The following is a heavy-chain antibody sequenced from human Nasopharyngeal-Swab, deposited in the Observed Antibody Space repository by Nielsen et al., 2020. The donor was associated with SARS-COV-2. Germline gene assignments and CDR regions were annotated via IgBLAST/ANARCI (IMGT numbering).Heavy chain of an antibody. CDR1: GITFSSYR. V-gene: IGHV3-7*01. J-gene: IGHJ3*02. Sequence: GESLKISCAASGITFSSYRMSWVRQAPGKGLEWVANIKQDGSEKYYVDSVKGRFTISRDNAKNSLYLQMNSLRAEDTAVYYCARDRDYAGAFDIWGQGTMVTVSS. D-gene: IGHD2-2*01. CDR2: IKQDGSEK. CDR3: ARDRDYAGAFDI.